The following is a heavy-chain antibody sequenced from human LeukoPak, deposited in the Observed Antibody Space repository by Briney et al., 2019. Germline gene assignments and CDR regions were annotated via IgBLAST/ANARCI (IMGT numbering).Heavy chain of an antibody. D-gene: IGHD6-19*01. J-gene: IGHJ4*02. CDR2: ISSSSSYI. V-gene: IGHV3-21*01. CDR3: ARAALYSSGWYSY. CDR1: GFTFSSYS. Sequence: PGGSLRLSCAASGFTFSSYSMNWVRQAPGKGLEWVSSISSSSSYIYYADSVKGRFTISRDNAKNSLYLQMNSLRAEDTAVYYCARAALYSSGWYSYWGQGTLVTVSS.